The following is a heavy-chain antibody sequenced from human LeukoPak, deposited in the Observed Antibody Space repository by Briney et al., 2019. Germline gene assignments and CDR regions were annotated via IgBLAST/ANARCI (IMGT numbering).Heavy chain of an antibody. V-gene: IGHV3-48*04. Sequence: PSGSLTLSCAASGFTFSSYSLNWVRQAPRPGQERVCYVSIYNSTIYYANSAQGRFTITRVDAKNPLFLQMISSRAEATAVDYCARVGALSSTSRGDAFDIWGQGTMVTVSS. CDR3: ARVGALSSTSRGDAFDI. D-gene: IGHD2-2*01. J-gene: IGHJ3*02. CDR2: VSIYNSTI. CDR1: GFTFSSYS.